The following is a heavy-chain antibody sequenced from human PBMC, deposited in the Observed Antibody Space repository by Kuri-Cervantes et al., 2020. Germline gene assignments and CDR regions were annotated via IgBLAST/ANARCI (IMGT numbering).Heavy chain of an antibody. CDR3: ARATVTAIASFDY. CDR2: IYYSGST. D-gene: IGHD4-17*01. J-gene: IGHJ4*02. CDR1: GGSISSGDYY. Sequence: SETLSLTCTVSGGSISSGDYYWSWIRQPPGKGLEWIGYIYYSGSTYYNPSLKSRVTISVDTSKNQFSLKLSSVTAADTAVYYCARATVTAIASFDYWGQGTLVTVSS. V-gene: IGHV4-30-4*01.